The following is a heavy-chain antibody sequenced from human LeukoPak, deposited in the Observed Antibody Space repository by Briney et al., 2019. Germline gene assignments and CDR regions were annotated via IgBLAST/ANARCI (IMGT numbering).Heavy chain of an antibody. CDR3: ATLSMIDAFDI. CDR2: IYYSGST. D-gene: IGHD3-22*01. CDR1: GGSISSYY. Sequence: PSETLSLTCTVSGGSISSYYWSWIRQPPGKGLEWIGYIYYSGSTNYNPSLKSRVTISVDTSKNQFSLKLSPVTAADTAVYYCATLSMIDAFDIWGQGTMVTVSS. V-gene: IGHV4-59*01. J-gene: IGHJ3*02.